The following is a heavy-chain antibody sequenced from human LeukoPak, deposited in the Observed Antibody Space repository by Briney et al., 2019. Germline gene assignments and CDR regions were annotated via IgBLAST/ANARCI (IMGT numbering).Heavy chain of an antibody. CDR1: GGSISSGGYS. CDR3: ARSRAFNSGAFDP. Sequence: SETLSLTCAVSGGSISSGGYSWSWIRQPPGKGLEWIGYIYHSGSTYYNPSLKSRVTISVDRSKNQFSLKLSSVTAADTAVYYCARSRAFNSGAFDPWGQGSLVTVSS. J-gene: IGHJ5*02. V-gene: IGHV4-30-2*01. D-gene: IGHD1-26*01. CDR2: IYHSGST.